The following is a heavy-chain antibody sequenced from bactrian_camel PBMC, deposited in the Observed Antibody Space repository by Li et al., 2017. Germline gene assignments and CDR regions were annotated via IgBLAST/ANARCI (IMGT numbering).Heavy chain of an antibody. J-gene: IGHJ4*01. CDR2: IDGIEVT. CDR3: VSGFSFSRYDY. Sequence: HVQLVESGGGLVQPGGSLRLSCAASGYRSSGDCVAWFRQPRGEERDWVVGIDGIEVTNYADSVKGRFTISRDNAKNMVYLQMNSLKLEDTARYYCVSGFSFSRYDYWGPGTQVTVS. V-gene: IGHV3S53*01. CDR1: GYRSSGDC. D-gene: IGHD1*01.